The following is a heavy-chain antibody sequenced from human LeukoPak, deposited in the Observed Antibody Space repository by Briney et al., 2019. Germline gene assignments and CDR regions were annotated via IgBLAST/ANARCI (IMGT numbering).Heavy chain of an antibody. V-gene: IGHV3-7*01. Sequence: GGSLRLSCAASGFTFSSYWMSWARQAPGKGLEWVANIKQDGSEKYYVDSVKGRFTISRDNAKNSLYLQMNSLRAEDTAVYYCASYYGSGEFDYWGQGTLVTVSS. CDR3: ASYYGSGEFDY. CDR1: GFTFSSYW. D-gene: IGHD3-10*01. CDR2: IKQDGSEK. J-gene: IGHJ4*02.